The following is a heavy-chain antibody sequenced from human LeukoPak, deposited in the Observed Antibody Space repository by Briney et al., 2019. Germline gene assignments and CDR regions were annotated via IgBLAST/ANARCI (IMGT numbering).Heavy chain of an antibody. CDR2: IYYSGST. Sequence: PSETLSLTCTVSGGSISSSSYYWGWIRQPPGKGLEWIGSIYYSGSTNYNPSLKSRVTISVDTSKNQFSLKLSSVTAADTAVYYCARASPPRLYGSGSYAFDIWGQGTMVTVSS. D-gene: IGHD3-10*01. V-gene: IGHV4-39*07. J-gene: IGHJ3*02. CDR3: ARASPPRLYGSGSYAFDI. CDR1: GGSISSSSYY.